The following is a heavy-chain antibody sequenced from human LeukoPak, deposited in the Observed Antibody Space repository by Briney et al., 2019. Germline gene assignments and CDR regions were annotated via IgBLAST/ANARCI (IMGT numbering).Heavy chain of an antibody. CDR2: INHSGST. D-gene: IGHD3-10*01. J-gene: IGHJ6*03. CDR1: GGSFSGYY. Sequence: SETLSLTCAVYGGSFSGYYWSWIRQPPGKGLEWIGEINHSGSTNYNPSLKSRVTMSVDTSKNQFSLKVNSVTAADTAVYYCARVYDSGSQAYFYYMDVWGKGTTVTISS. V-gene: IGHV4-34*01. CDR3: ARVYDSGSQAYFYYMDV.